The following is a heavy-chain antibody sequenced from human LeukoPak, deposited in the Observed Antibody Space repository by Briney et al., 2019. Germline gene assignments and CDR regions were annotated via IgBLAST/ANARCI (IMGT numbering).Heavy chain of an antibody. D-gene: IGHD3-16*01. Sequence: SVKVSCKASGGTFNSYAISWVRQAPGQGLEWMGGIIPIFGTTNYARKFQGRVTITRDTSASTAYMELSSLRSEDMAVYYCARDLLYGGVGLDYWGQGTLVTVSS. CDR3: ARDLLYGGVGLDY. J-gene: IGHJ4*02. CDR2: IIPIFGTT. CDR1: GGTFNSYA. V-gene: IGHV1-69*05.